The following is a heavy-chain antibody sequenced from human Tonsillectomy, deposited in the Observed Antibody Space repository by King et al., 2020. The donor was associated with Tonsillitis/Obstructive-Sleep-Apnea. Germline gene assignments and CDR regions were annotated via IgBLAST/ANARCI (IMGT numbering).Heavy chain of an antibody. D-gene: IGHD4-17*01. V-gene: IGHV4-34*01. CDR1: GGSFSGYY. Sequence: VQLQQWGAGLLKPSETLSLTCAFYGGSFSGYYWSWIRQPPGKGLEWIGEINHSVSTNYNPSLTSRVTISVDTSKNQFSLKPRSVTAADTAGSYCARALDYGDYGEGWFDPWGQGTLVTVSS. J-gene: IGHJ5*02. CDR3: ARALDYGDYGEGWFDP. CDR2: INHSVST.